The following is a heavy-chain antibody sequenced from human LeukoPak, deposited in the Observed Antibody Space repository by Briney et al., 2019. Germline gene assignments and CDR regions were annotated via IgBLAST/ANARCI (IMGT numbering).Heavy chain of an antibody. Sequence: SETLSLTCAVYGGSFSGYYWSWSRQPPGKGLEWIGEINHSGTTNYNPSLKSRVTISVDTSKNQFSLKLSPVTAADTAVYYCARSYSGYDAVDYWGQGTLVTVSS. J-gene: IGHJ4*02. V-gene: IGHV4-34*01. CDR3: ARSYSGYDAVDY. D-gene: IGHD5-12*01. CDR1: GGSFSGYY. CDR2: INHSGTT.